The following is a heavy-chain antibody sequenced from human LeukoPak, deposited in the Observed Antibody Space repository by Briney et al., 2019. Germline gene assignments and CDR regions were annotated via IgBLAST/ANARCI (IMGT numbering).Heavy chain of an antibody. D-gene: IGHD1-26*01. J-gene: IGHJ6*03. CDR2: LYSDGST. CDR3: ARGQGGSYYYYYYYMDV. CDR1: GFTVSRNY. V-gene: IGHV3-53*01. Sequence: PGGSLRLSCAASGFTVSRNYMSWVRQAPGKGLEWVSVLYSDGSTYHADSVKGRFTISRDNSKNTLYLQMNSLRAEDTAVYYCARGQGGSYYYYYYYMDVWGKGTTVTISS.